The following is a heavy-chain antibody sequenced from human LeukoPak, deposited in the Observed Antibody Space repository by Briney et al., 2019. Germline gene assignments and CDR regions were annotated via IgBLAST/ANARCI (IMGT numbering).Heavy chain of an antibody. V-gene: IGHV4-39*01. J-gene: IGHJ4*02. CDR1: GGSISSSSYY. CDR3: ARATVTATFDY. D-gene: IGHD2-21*02. Sequence: SETLSLTCTVSGGSISSSSYYWGWIRQPPGKGLEWIGSIYYSGSTYYNPSLKSRVTISVDTSKNQFPLKLSSVTAADTAVYYCARATVTATFDYWGQGTLVTVSS. CDR2: IYYSGST.